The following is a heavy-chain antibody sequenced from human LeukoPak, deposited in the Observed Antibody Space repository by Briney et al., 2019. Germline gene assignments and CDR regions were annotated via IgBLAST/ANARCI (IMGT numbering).Heavy chain of an antibody. D-gene: IGHD5-18*01. J-gene: IGHJ2*01. CDR2: IRYDGSNK. CDR3: ARAGYGYLYFDL. V-gene: IGHV3-30*02. Sequence: GGSLRLSCAASGFTFSSYGMHWVRQAPGKGLEWVAFIRYDGSNKYYADSVKGRFTISRDNSKNTLYLQMNSLRAEDTAVYYCARAGYGYLYFDLWGRGTLVTVSS. CDR1: GFTFSSYG.